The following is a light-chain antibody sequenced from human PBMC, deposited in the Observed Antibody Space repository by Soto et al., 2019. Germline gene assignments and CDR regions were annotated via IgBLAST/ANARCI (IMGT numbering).Light chain of an antibody. J-gene: IGKJ5*01. Sequence: IVLTQSPCTLSLSPGERATLSCRASQSVSSSYLAWYQQKPGQAPRLLIYGASSRATGIPDRFSGSGSGTDFTLTISRLEPEDFAVYYCQQYGSLITFGQGTRLEIK. CDR1: QSVSSSY. CDR3: QQYGSLIT. V-gene: IGKV3-20*01. CDR2: GAS.